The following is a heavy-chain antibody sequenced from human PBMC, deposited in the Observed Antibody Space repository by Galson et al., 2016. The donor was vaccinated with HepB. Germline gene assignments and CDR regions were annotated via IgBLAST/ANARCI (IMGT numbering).Heavy chain of an antibody. CDR3: ARSHLLGGGFGC. Sequence: CAIPADSVSNNNAGWYWIRQSPSRRLECLGRTSYRSDWRNDYAESVKIRITINPYTSKNEFSLHLSSVTPEDTGVYYCARSHLLGGGFGCWGRGTPVTVSS. V-gene: IGHV6-1*01. CDR2: TSYRSDWRN. D-gene: IGHD7-27*01. J-gene: IGHJ4*02. CDR1: ADSVSNNNAG.